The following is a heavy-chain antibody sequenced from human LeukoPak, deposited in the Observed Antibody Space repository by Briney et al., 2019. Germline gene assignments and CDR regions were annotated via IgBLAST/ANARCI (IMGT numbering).Heavy chain of an antibody. CDR3: AKVFDGSGSYYTLGY. J-gene: IGHJ4*02. V-gene: IGHV3-30*18. D-gene: IGHD3-10*01. CDR1: GFTFSSYG. Sequence: GGSLRLSCAASGFTFSSYGMHWVRQAPGKGLEWVAVISYDGSNKYYADSVKGRFTISRDNSKNTLYLQMNSLRAEDTAVYYCAKVFDGSGSYYTLGYWGQGTLVTVSS. CDR2: ISYDGSNK.